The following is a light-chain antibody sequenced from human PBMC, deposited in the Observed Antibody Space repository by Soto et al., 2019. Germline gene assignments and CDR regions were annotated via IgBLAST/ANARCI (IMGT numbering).Light chain of an antibody. V-gene: IGLV1-44*01. J-gene: IGLJ3*02. CDR2: SNN. CDR1: SCNIGSNT. CDR3: AAWDDSLNGLV. Sequence: QSVLTQPPSASGTPGQWVTISCSGSSCNIGSNTVNWYQQLQGTAPKHLIYSNNQRPSGVPDRFSGSKSGTSASLAISGLQSEDEDDYYCAAWDDSLNGLVFGGGTKLTVL.